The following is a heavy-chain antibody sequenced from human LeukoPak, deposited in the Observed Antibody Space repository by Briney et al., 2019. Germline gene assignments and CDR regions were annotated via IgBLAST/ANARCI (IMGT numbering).Heavy chain of an antibody. J-gene: IGHJ5*02. CDR3: AKEVGSSWYGDHWFDP. Sequence: PGGSLRLSCAASGFSFSSSGMHWVRQAPGKGLEWVAVISYDGSNKYYADSVKGRFTISRDNSKNTLYLQMNSLRAEDTAVYYCAKEVGSSWYGDHWFDPWGQGTLVTVSS. CDR2: ISYDGSNK. CDR1: GFSFSSSG. D-gene: IGHD6-13*01. V-gene: IGHV3-30*18.